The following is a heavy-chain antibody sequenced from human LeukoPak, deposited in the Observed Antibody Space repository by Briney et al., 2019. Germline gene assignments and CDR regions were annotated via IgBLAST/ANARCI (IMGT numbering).Heavy chain of an antibody. CDR3: ASEYSSSWYLGY. CDR1: GFTVSSNY. V-gene: IGHV3-66*01. D-gene: IGHD6-13*01. Sequence: GGSLRLSCAASGFTVSSNYMSWVRQAPGKGLEWISVIYPGGGTYYADSVKGRFTISRDNSKNTLYLQMNSLRAEDTAVYYCASEYSSSWYLGYWGQGTLVTVSS. J-gene: IGHJ4*02. CDR2: IYPGGGT.